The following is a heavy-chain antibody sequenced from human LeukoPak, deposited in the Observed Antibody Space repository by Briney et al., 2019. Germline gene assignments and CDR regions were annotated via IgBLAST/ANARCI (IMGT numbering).Heavy chain of an antibody. CDR2: INPSGGDT. Sequence: ASVKVSCKAFGYTFTSYYMHWVRQAPGQGLEWMGMINPSGGDTSYAQKFQGRLTMTRDTSTNTVYMELTSLRSEDTAVYYCAREVMDNLRFDYWGQGTLVTVSS. D-gene: IGHD1-14*01. CDR1: GYTFTSYY. J-gene: IGHJ4*02. CDR3: AREVMDNLRFDY. V-gene: IGHV1-46*01.